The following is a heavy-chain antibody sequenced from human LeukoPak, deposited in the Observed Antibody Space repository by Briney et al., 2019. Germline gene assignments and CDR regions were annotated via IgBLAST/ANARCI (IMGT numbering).Heavy chain of an antibody. CDR1: GGSISSGDYY. Sequence: SQTLSLTCTVSGGSISSGDYYWSWIRQPPGKGLEWIGYIYYSGSTYYNPSLKSRVTISVDTSKNQFSLKLSSVTAADTAVYYCARGEWDPYYFDYWGQGTLVTVSS. J-gene: IGHJ4*02. D-gene: IGHD3-16*01. CDR2: IYYSGST. CDR3: ARGEWDPYYFDY. V-gene: IGHV4-30-4*01.